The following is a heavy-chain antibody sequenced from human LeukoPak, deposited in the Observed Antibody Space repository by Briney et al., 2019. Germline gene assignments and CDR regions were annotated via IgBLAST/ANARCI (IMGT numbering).Heavy chain of an antibody. CDR2: ISYDGSNK. Sequence: GGSLRLSCAASGFTFSSYAMHWVRQAPGKGLEWVAVISYDGSNKYYADSVKGRFTISRDNSKNTLYLQMNSLRVDDTAIYYCARAGEMRYMDVWGKGTAVAVSS. CDR1: GFTFSSYA. CDR3: ARAGEMRYMDV. D-gene: IGHD5-24*01. V-gene: IGHV3-30*04. J-gene: IGHJ6*03.